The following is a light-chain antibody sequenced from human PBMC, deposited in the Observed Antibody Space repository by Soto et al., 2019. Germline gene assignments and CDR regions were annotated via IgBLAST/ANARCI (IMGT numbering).Light chain of an antibody. CDR3: QQYGGSRWT. Sequence: EIVLTQSPGTLSLSPGERATLSCRASQTVTSQYSAWYQQRPGQAPRLLIYGTSSRATGIPDRFSGSGSGTDFALTISRLDPEDFAVYYCQQYGGSRWTFGQGTKVDIK. J-gene: IGKJ1*01. CDR2: GTS. V-gene: IGKV3-20*01. CDR1: QTVTSQY.